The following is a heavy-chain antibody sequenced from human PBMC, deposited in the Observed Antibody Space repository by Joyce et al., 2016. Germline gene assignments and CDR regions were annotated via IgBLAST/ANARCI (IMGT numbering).Heavy chain of an antibody. CDR3: AHMGAYFFYSSGSNVFDY. Sequence: QITLKESGPTLVKPTQTLTLTCTFSGFSLTTSGVGVAWIRQPPGKALEWLAVIYGHDEKRYSPSLKSRLTITKDISKTQVVLTLTNMDPVDTATYYCAHMGAYFFYSSGSNVFDYWGQGALVTVSS. J-gene: IGHJ4*02. CDR2: IYGHDEK. CDR1: GFSLTTSGVG. D-gene: IGHD3-22*01. V-gene: IGHV2-5*01.